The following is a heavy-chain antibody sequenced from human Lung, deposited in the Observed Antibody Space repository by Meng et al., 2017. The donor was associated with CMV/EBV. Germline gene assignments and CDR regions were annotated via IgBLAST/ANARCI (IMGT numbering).Heavy chain of an antibody. CDR2: IWFDGSFK. D-gene: IGHD2-2*01. CDR3: AKVPCSSTSCYPYYFDY. CDR1: GFSFSSFA. Sequence: SLKISXAASGFSFSSFAMDWVRQAPGKGLEWVAVIWFDGSFKFYGDSVQGRFTISRDNSKNILYLEMNNLRAEDTAVYYCAKVPCSSTSCYPYYFDYWGQGSLVTVSS. J-gene: IGHJ4*02. V-gene: IGHV3-33*06.